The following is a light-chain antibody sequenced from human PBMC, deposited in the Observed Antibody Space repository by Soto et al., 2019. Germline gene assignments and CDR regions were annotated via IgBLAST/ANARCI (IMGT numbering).Light chain of an antibody. J-gene: IGKJ3*01. CDR1: QDIRKY. CDR3: QHDDNLPPFT. CDR2: GAS. Sequence: DIQMTQSPSSLSASVGDRVTITCQASQDIRKYLNWYQQKAGRAPKLLIYGASNLETGVPSRFSGSGYGTDFTFTISRLQPEDIATYYCQHDDNLPPFTFGPGTKVAIK. V-gene: IGKV1-33*01.